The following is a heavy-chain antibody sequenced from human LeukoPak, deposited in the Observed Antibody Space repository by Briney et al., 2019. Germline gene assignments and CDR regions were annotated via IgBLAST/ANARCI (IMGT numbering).Heavy chain of an antibody. CDR3: AKRRSVGYDILTGYYRYYFDY. D-gene: IGHD3-9*01. Sequence: GGSLRLSCAASGFIFSSSWMSWVRQAPGKGLEWVSAISGSGGSTYYADSVKGRFTISRDNSKNTLYLQVNSLRAEDTAVYYCAKRRSVGYDILTGYYRYYFDYWGQGTLVTVSS. CDR2: ISGSGGST. J-gene: IGHJ4*02. V-gene: IGHV3-23*01. CDR1: GFIFSSSW.